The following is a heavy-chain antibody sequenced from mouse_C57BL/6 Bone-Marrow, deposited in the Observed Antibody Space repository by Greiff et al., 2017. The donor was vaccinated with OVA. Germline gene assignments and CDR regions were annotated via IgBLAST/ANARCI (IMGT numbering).Heavy chain of an antibody. J-gene: IGHJ4*01. CDR1: GYTFTDYY. CDR2: IYPGSGNT. Sequence: VQLQQSGAELVRPGASVKLSCKASGYTFTDYYINWVKQRPGQGLEWIARIYPGSGNTYYNEKFKGKATLTAEKSSSTAYMQLSSLTSEDSAVYVCAGRYYAMDYWGQGTSVTVSS. CDR3: AGRYYAMDY. V-gene: IGHV1-76*01.